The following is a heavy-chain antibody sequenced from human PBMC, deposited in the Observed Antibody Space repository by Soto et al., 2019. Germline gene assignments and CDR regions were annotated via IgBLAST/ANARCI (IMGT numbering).Heavy chain of an antibody. CDR2: IFYGGST. D-gene: IGHD5-18*01. V-gene: IGHV4-59*01. Sequence: XETRSLTCTVAGCSIGGYCWSWIRQPPGKGLEWIGYIFYGGSTNHNPSLNSRVSVSVDTSKNQFSLRLSSVTAADTAVYYCARSGNSDGLVFDYWGQGSLVTVSA. CDR3: ARSGNSDGLVFDY. CDR1: GCSIGGYC. J-gene: IGHJ4*02.